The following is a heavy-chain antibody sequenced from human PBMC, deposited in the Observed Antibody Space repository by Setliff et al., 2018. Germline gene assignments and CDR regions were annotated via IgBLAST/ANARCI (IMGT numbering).Heavy chain of an antibody. CDR2: VYHSGST. D-gene: IGHD1-1*01. Sequence: PSETLSLTCAVSGYSISTEYYWGWIRQAPGKGLEWIGSVYHSGSTFYNPSFKGRVTISVDTSKKQFSLTLTSVTAADTALYYCRQAVVGRDVFDIWGQGTVVTVSS. CDR3: RQAVVGRDVFDI. CDR1: GYSISTEYY. V-gene: IGHV4-38-2*01. J-gene: IGHJ3*02.